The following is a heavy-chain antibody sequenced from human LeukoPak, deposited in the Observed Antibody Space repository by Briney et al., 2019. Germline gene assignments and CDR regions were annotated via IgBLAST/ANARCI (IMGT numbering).Heavy chain of an antibody. CDR1: RRSMSSYY. Sequence: WEILSLTCAVARRSMSSYYWRWIRQPPGKGLEWIGYIYYSGSTNYNPSLKSRVTISVDTSKNQFSLKLSSVTTADTAVYYCARVFTVIDYWGQGTLVTVSS. CDR2: IYYSGST. D-gene: IGHD4-17*01. J-gene: IGHJ4*02. CDR3: ARVFTVIDY. V-gene: IGHV4-59*01.